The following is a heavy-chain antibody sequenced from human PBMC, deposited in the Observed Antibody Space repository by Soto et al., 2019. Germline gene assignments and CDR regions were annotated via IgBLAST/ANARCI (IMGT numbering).Heavy chain of an antibody. Sequence: QVQLVESGGGVVQPGRSLRLSCAASGFTFSSYGMHWVRQAPGKGLEWVAVIWYDGSNKYYADSVKGRFTISRDNSKNTLYLQMNSLRAEDTAVYYCARDLDPFAGTTAYWGQGTLVTVSS. J-gene: IGHJ4*02. CDR3: ARDLDPFAGTTAY. CDR1: GFTFSSYG. CDR2: IWYDGSNK. V-gene: IGHV3-33*01. D-gene: IGHD6-13*01.